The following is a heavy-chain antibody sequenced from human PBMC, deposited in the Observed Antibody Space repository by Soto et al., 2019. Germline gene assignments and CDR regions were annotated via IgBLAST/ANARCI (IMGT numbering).Heavy chain of an antibody. V-gene: IGHV1-46*01. CDR2: INPSGGST. D-gene: IGHD6-13*01. CDR3: AREARIAAAGTPFIYGMDV. CDR1: GYTFTSYY. Sequence: ASVKVSCKASGYTFTSYYMHWVRQAPGQGLEWMGIINPSGGSTSYAQKFQSRVTMTRDTSTSTVYMELSSLRSEDTAVYYCAREARIAAAGTPFIYGMDVWGQGTTVTVSS. J-gene: IGHJ6*02.